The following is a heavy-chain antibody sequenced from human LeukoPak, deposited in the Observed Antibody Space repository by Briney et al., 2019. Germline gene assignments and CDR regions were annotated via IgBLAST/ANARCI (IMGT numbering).Heavy chain of an antibody. CDR1: GGSISSYY. D-gene: IGHD6-13*01. CDR2: IYYSGST. CDR3: ARVLELAAPDAFDI. J-gene: IGHJ3*02. V-gene: IGHV4-59*01. Sequence: SETLSLTCTVSGGSISSYYWSWIRQPPGKGLEWIGYIYYSGSTNYNPSLKSRVTISVDTSKNQFSLKLSSVTAADTAVYYCARVLELAAPDAFDIWGQGTMVTVSS.